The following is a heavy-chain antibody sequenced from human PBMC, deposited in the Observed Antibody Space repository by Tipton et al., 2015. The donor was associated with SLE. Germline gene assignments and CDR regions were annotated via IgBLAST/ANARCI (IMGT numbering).Heavy chain of an antibody. CDR3: ARQSYPGLVVYAHNWFDP. CDR2: IYGGDTT. Sequence: SLRLSCAASDFTVSSNYMSWVRQAPGKGLEWVSVIYGGDTTYYADSVKGRVTISVDTSKNQFSLKLSSVTAADTAVYYCARQSYPGLVVYAHNWFDPWGQGTLVTVSS. V-gene: IGHV3-53*01. CDR1: DFTVSSNY. D-gene: IGHD2-8*02. J-gene: IGHJ5*02.